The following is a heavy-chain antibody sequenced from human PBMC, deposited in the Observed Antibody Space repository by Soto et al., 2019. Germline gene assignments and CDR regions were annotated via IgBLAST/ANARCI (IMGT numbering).Heavy chain of an antibody. Sequence: QVQLVQSGAEVKKPGASVKVSCKASGYTFTSYAMHWVRQAPGQRLEWMGWINAGNGNTKYSQKFQRRVTITRDTPASTAYMELSSLRAEDTAVYYCATAQGGGYSNSRFEQERPGPYYGIDVWGKGTTVTFSS. CDR2: INAGNGNT. CDR3: ATAQGGGYSNSRFEQERPGPYYGIDV. V-gene: IGHV1-3*01. J-gene: IGHJ6*04. CDR1: GYTFTSYA. D-gene: IGHD5-18*01.